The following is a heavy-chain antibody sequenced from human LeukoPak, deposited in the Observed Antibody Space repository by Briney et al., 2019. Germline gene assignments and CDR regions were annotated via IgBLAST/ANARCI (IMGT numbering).Heavy chain of an antibody. D-gene: IGHD3-9*01. CDR3: AGGTGFIIKG. V-gene: IGHV3-7*03. J-gene: IGHJ4*02. Sequence: PGGSLRLSCAASGFTFSLYWMNWVRRAPGKGLEWVANIKQDGSEKNYVDSVKGRFTISRGNAKNSLYLQMNNLRVEDTAMYYCAGGTGFIIKGWGQGTLVTVSS. CDR2: IKQDGSEK. CDR1: GFTFSLYW.